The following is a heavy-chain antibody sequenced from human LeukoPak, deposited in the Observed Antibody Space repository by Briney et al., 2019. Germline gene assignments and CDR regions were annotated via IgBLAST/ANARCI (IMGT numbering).Heavy chain of an antibody. D-gene: IGHD3-10*01. CDR1: VFTLSSHW. Sequence: GGTLRLSCAASVFTLSSHWMHCVRQAPGKGLVWVSRINNDGSDTMYADSVKGRFTISRDNAKNTLYLQMNSLRAEDTAVYYCARDYYSWGGYVGWFASWGQGTLVTVSS. CDR2: INNDGSDT. CDR3: ARDYYSWGGYVGWFAS. V-gene: IGHV3-74*03. J-gene: IGHJ5*01.